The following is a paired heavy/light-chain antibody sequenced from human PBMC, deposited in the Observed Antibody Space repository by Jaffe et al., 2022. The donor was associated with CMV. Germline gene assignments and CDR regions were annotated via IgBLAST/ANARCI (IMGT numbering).Heavy chain of an antibody. Sequence: EVHLVESGGGLVQPGGSLRLSCVASGFTFKNYQMNWVRQAPGKGLEWISYISSSGSTRSYPDSMKGRFTISRDNAKSSMYLQMSNLGVEDTAVYYCARDRDYGVDFWGPGTLVTVSS. V-gene: IGHV3-48*03. CDR3: ARDRDYGVDF. CDR1: GFTFKNYQ. J-gene: IGHJ4*02. CDR2: ISSSGSTR. D-gene: IGHD4-17*01.
Light chain of an antibody. CDR1: SSDVGGYYY. CDR2: DVT. V-gene: IGLV2-11*01. Sequence: QSALTQPRSVSGSPGQSVTISCTGTSSDVGGYYYVSWYQQHPGKAPKLIIYDVTKRTSGVPARFSGSKSGNTASLSISGLQAEDEADYYCCSYAGSYTYVFGTGTKVTVL. J-gene: IGLJ1*01. CDR3: CSYAGSYTYV.